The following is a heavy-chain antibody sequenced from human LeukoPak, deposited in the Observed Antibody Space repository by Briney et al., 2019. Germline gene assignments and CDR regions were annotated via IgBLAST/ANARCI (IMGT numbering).Heavy chain of an antibody. D-gene: IGHD6-19*01. CDR3: ARHSQWLAIFDY. J-gene: IGHJ4*02. Sequence: PSETLSLTCTVSGGSISSYYWSWVRHPPGKGLEWIGYIYYSGSTNYNPSLKSRVTISVDTSKNQFSLKLSSVTAADTAVYYCARHSQWLAIFDYWGQGTLVTVSS. CDR1: GGSISSYY. V-gene: IGHV4-59*08. CDR2: IYYSGST.